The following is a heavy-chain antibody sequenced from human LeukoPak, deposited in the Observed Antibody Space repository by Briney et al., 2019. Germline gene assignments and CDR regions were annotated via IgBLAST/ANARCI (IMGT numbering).Heavy chain of an antibody. D-gene: IGHD6-19*01. CDR3: ARGVLSVADYYYYYMDV. Sequence: GGSLRLSCAASGFTFSSYWMSWVRQAPGKGLEWVANIKEDGSEKYYVDSVKGRLTISRDNAKNSLYLQMNSLRAEDTAVYYCARGVLSVADYYYYYMDVWGKGTTVTISS. V-gene: IGHV3-7*01. CDR2: IKEDGSEK. CDR1: GFTFSSYW. J-gene: IGHJ6*03.